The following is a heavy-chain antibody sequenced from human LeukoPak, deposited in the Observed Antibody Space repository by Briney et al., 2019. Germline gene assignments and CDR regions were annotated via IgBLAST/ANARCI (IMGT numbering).Heavy chain of an antibody. Sequence: SETLSLTCAVYGGSFSGYYWSWIRQPPGKGLEWIGEINHSGSTNYNPSLKSRVTISVDTSKNQFSLKLSSVTAADTAVYYCARDGSVNHNWFDPWGQGTLVTVSS. V-gene: IGHV4-34*01. D-gene: IGHD3-10*01. J-gene: IGHJ5*02. CDR3: ARDGSVNHNWFDP. CDR2: INHSGST. CDR1: GGSFSGYY.